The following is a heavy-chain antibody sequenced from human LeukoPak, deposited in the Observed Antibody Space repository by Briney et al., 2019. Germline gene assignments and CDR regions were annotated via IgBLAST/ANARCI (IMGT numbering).Heavy chain of an antibody. CDR1: GFTFSSYA. V-gene: IGHV3-23*01. J-gene: IGHJ4*02. D-gene: IGHD1-1*01. CDR2: ISGSGGST. CDR3: ARDPWGYRAGVMDF. Sequence: PGGSLRLSCAASGFTFSSYAMSWVRQAPGKGLEWVSAISGSGGSTYYADSVKGRFTISRDNSKNTLYLQMTSLGAEDTALYYCARDPWGYRAGVMDFWGLGTLVTVSS.